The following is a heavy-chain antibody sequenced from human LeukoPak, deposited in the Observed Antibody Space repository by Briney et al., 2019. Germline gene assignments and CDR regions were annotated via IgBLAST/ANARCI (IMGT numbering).Heavy chain of an antibody. Sequence: SETLSLTCTVSGGSISSSTYHWGWIRQPPGKGLEWIGSIYYSGSTYNNASLQSRVAISQDTSKNQFSLKLSSVTAADTAVYYCARWYSNKGWFDPWGQGTLVTVSS. V-gene: IGHV4-39*07. CDR1: GGSISSSTYH. CDR3: ARWYSNKGWFDP. J-gene: IGHJ5*02. D-gene: IGHD6-13*01. CDR2: IYYSGST.